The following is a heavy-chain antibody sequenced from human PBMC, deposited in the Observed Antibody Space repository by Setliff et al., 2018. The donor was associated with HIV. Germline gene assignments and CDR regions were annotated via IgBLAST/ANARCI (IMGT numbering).Heavy chain of an antibody. D-gene: IGHD3-10*01. J-gene: IGHJ4*02. CDR2: MYTSGST. Sequence: SETLSLTCTVSGGSISGAYDYWTWIRQPAGKGLEWIGHMYTSGSTNYNPSLRSLLTISVDTSKNQFSLKLSSVTAADTAVYYCASFHNSYGLGVFDHWGQGIRVTVSS. V-gene: IGHV4-61*09. CDR1: GGSISGAYDY. CDR3: ASFHNSYGLGVFDH.